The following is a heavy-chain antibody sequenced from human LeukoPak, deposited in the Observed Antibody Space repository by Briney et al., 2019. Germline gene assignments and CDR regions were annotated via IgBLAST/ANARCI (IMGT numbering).Heavy chain of an antibody. J-gene: IGHJ4*02. V-gene: IGHV4-59*11. Sequence: PSETLSLTCTVSDVSISSHYGSWLRQPPGKGLEWIAYMRDTVNTKDNPSFKSRLTLSADTSKNQFSLRLSSVTAADTAVYYCATIKRGNIYGYFDFWGQGILVTVSS. CDR3: ATIKRGNIYGYFDF. D-gene: IGHD5-18*01. CDR1: DVSISSHY. CDR2: MRDTVNT.